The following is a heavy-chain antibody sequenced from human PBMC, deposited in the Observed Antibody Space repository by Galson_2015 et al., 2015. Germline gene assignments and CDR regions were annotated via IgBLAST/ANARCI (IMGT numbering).Heavy chain of an antibody. CDR3: ARERHSGNYYWIDY. V-gene: IGHV3-48*02. D-gene: IGHD1-26*01. Sequence: SLRLSCAASGFTFSSYTMNWVRQAPGKGLEWVSYISGSSSTIYYADSVKGRFTISRDNAKNSLYLQMNSLRDEDTAVYYCARERHSGNYYWIDYWGQGTLVTVSS. CDR2: ISGSSSTI. CDR1: GFTFSSYT. J-gene: IGHJ4*02.